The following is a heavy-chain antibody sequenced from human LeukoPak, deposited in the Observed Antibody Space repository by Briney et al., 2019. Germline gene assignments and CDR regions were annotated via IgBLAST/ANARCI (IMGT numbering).Heavy chain of an antibody. V-gene: IGHV4-34*01. CDR1: GGSFSGYY. J-gene: IGHJ3*02. CDR2: INHSGST. CDR3: ARLRWGVMLKAFDI. D-gene: IGHD3-16*01. Sequence: SETLSLTCAVYGGSFSGYYWSWIRQPPGKGLEWIGEINHSGSTNYNPSLKSRVTISVDTSKNQFSLKLSSVTAADTAVYYCARLRWGVMLKAFDIWGQGTMVTVSS.